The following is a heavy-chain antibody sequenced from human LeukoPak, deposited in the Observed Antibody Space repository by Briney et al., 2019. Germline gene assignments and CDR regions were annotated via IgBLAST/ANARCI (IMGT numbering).Heavy chain of an antibody. CDR2: ISANNGYS. D-gene: IGHD3-22*01. J-gene: IGHJ5*02. Sequence: ASVKVSCKPSGYYGFTWVRQAPGQGLEWMGWISANNGYSNYAPKFQGRVTMTTDTTTSTAYMELRSLRSDDTAVYYCAKSLAFDSSGPLTAWGQGTLVTVSA. V-gene: IGHV1-18*01. CDR3: AKSLAFDSSGPLTA. CDR1: GYYG.